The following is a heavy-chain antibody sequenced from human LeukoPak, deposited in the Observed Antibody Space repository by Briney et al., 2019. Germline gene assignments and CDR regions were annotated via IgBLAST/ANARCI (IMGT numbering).Heavy chain of an antibody. CDR2: IYSGGST. CDR1: GFTVSTNY. J-gene: IGHJ4*02. D-gene: IGHD4-23*01. V-gene: IGHV3-53*01. Sequence: GGSLRLSCVVSGFTVSTNYMSWVRQAPGKGLEWVSLIYSGGSTYYADSVKGRFTNSRDNSKNTLYLQMNSLRAEDTAVYYCARRAGGYSHPYDYWGQGTLVTVSS. CDR3: ARRAGGYSHPYDY.